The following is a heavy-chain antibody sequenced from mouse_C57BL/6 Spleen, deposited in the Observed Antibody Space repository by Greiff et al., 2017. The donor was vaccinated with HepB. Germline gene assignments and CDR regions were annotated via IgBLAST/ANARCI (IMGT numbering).Heavy chain of an antibody. D-gene: IGHD2-3*01. Sequence: QVQLQQSGPELVKPGASVKISCKASGYAFSSSWMNWVKQRPGKGLEWIGRIYPGDGDTNYNGKFKGKATLTADKSSSTAYMQLSSLTSEAPAVYVCARGKVYDGYFGALAYWGQGTLVTVSA. J-gene: IGHJ3*01. CDR1: GYAFSSSW. V-gene: IGHV1-82*01. CDR2: IYPGDGDT. CDR3: ARGKVYDGYFGALAY.